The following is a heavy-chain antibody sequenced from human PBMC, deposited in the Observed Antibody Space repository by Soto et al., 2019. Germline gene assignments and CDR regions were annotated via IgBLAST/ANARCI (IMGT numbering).Heavy chain of an antibody. D-gene: IGHD2-15*01. Sequence: TLSLTCAVSGGSISSGGYSWSWIRQPPGKGLEWIGYIYHSGSTYYNPSLKSRVTISVDRSKNQFSLKLSSVTAADTAVYYCARGYCSGGSCYPNDAFDIWGQGTMVTVSS. CDR2: IYHSGST. CDR3: ARGYCSGGSCYPNDAFDI. J-gene: IGHJ3*02. CDR1: GGSISSGGYS. V-gene: IGHV4-30-2*01.